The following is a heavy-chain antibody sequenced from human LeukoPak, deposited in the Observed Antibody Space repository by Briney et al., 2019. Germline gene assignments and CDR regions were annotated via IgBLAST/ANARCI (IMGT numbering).Heavy chain of an antibody. D-gene: IGHD3-22*01. V-gene: IGHV3-23*01. CDR2: ISGSGGST. J-gene: IGHJ1*01. Sequence: GGSLRLSCAASGFTFSSYAMSWVRQAPGKGLEWVSAISGSGGSTYYADSMKGRFTISRDNSKNTLYLQMNSLRADDTAVYYCARDRLLYYYDSGPTGHFQHWGQGTLVTV. CDR3: ARDRLLYYYDSGPTGHFQH. CDR1: GFTFSSYA.